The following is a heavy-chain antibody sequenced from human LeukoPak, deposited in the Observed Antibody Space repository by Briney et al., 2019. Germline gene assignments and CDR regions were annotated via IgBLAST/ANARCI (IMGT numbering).Heavy chain of an antibody. CDR1: GGSISSYY. CDR3: ARDAGRGGDFDY. D-gene: IGHD2-21*01. J-gene: IGHJ4*02. CDR2: IYYSGST. Sequence: PSETLSLTCTVSGGSISSYYWSWIRQPPGKGLEWIGYIYYSGSTNYNPSLKNRVTISVDTSKNQFSLKLSSVTAADTAVYYCARDAGRGGDFDYWGRGTLVTVSS. V-gene: IGHV4-59*01.